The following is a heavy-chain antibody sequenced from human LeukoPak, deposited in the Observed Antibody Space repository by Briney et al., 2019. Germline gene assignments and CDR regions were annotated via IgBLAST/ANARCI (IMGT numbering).Heavy chain of an antibody. CDR1: GFTFADYA. D-gene: IGHD3-10*01. J-gene: IGHJ4*02. CDR2: ISGSGGSA. CDR3: AKYVVFGSDYYPHNFDY. Sequence: GGSLRLSCAASGFTFADYAMSWVRRAPGKGLEWVSAISGSGGSAYYTESVKGRFTISRDNSKNTLYLQMNSLRADDTAVFYCAKYVVFGSDYYPHNFDYWGQGTLVTVSS. V-gene: IGHV3-23*01.